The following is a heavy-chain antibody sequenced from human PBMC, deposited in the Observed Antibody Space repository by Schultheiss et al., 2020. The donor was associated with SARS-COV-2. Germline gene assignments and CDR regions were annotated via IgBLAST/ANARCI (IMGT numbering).Heavy chain of an antibody. CDR2: IYYSGST. CDR3: AGGGFEYCSSTSCYALVY. J-gene: IGHJ4*02. D-gene: IGHD2-2*01. CDR1: GGSFSGYY. Sequence: SETLSLTCAVYGGSFSGYYWSWIRQPPGKGLEWIGYIYYSGSTNYNPSLKSRVTISVDTSKNRFSLKLSSVTAADTAVYYCAGGGFEYCSSTSCYALVYWGQGTLVTVSS. V-gene: IGHV4-59*12.